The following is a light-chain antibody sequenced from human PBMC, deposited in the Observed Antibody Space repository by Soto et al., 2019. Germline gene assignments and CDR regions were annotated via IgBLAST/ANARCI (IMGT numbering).Light chain of an antibody. V-gene: IGLV2-8*01. CDR3: SSYAGSSTYV. J-gene: IGLJ1*01. CDR1: SSDVGGYDY. CDR2: EVS. Sequence: QSVLTQSPSASGSPEQSVTISCTGTSSDVGGYDYVSWYQQHPGKAPKLMIYEVSKRPSGVPDRFSGSKSGNTASLTVSGLQAEDEADYYCSSYAGSSTYVFGTGTKV.